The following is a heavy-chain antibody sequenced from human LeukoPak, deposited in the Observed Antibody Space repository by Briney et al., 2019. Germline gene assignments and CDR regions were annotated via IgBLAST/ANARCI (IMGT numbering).Heavy chain of an antibody. J-gene: IGHJ4*02. CDR1: GYSLTRYA. CDR2: IITDTGNP. D-gene: IGHD3-10*01. Sequence: ASVKVSCKASGYSLTRYAMNWVRQAPGQGLEWMGWIITDTGNPTYAQGFTGRFVFSVDTSVNTAYLQISSLKAEDTAVYYCAREVLRHDYWGQGTLVTVSS. V-gene: IGHV7-4-1*02. CDR3: AREVLRHDY.